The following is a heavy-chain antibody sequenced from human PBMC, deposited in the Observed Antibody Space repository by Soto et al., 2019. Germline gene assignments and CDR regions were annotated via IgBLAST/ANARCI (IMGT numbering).Heavy chain of an antibody. CDR3: PRNVPVTTLGY. Sequence: EVKLVESGGGLVQPGGSLRLSCAASGVTVSNNYMTWVRQAPGKGLELVASIYSTGNTFYADSVKGRFTISRDNSKNTLSLQMNSLRVEDTAVYYCPRNVPVTTLGYWGQATLVTVSS. J-gene: IGHJ4*02. CDR1: GVTVSNNY. V-gene: IGHV3-66*01. D-gene: IGHD4-17*01. CDR2: IYSTGNT.